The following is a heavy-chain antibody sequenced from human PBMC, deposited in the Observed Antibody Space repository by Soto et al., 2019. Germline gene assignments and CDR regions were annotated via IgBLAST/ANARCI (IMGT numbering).Heavy chain of an antibody. CDR2: TYYRSKWYN. V-gene: IGHV6-1*01. CDR1: GDSVSSNSAA. Sequence: PSQTLSLTCAISGDSVSSNSAAWNWIRQSPSGGLEWLGRTYYRSKWYNDYAVSVKSRITINPDTSKNQFSLQLNSVTPEDTAVYFCARELIMGDILTGYYEPFDYWGQGTLVTVSS. CDR3: ARELIMGDILTGYYEPFDY. D-gene: IGHD3-9*01. J-gene: IGHJ4*02.